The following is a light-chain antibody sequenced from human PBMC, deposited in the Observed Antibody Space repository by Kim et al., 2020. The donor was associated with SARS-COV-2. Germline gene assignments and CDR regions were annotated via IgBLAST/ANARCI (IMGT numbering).Light chain of an antibody. CDR3: QQYENLPLT. Sequence: DIQMTQSPSSLSASVGDRVTITCQASQDISNYLNWYQQKAGKAPKLLIYDASNLETGVPSRFSGSGSGTDFTFTISSLQPEDIATYYCQQYENLPLTFGGGTKVVIK. CDR1: QDISNY. V-gene: IGKV1-33*01. CDR2: DAS. J-gene: IGKJ4*01.